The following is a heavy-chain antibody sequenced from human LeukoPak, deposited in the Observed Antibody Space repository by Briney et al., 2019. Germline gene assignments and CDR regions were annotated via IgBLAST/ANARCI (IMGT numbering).Heavy chain of an antibody. CDR2: MNPHNGDT. V-gene: IGHV1-8*01. Sequence: ASVKVSCKASGYTFTNYHINWVRQATGQGLEWMGWMNPHNGDTGSAEMFQGRVTMTRYISLFTAYLELSGLRSGDTAVYYCARTYLWGSHRFEYWGQGTLVTVSS. J-gene: IGHJ4*02. D-gene: IGHD3-16*02. CDR1: GYTFTNYH. CDR3: ARTYLWGSHRFEY.